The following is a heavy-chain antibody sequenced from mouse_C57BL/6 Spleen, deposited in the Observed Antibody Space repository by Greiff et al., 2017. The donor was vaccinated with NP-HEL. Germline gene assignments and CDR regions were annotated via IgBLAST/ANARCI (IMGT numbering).Heavy chain of an antibody. J-gene: IGHJ3*01. V-gene: IGHV1-80*01. Sequence: VKVVESGAELVKPGASVKISCKASGYAFSSYWMNWVKQRPGKGLEWIGQIYPGDGDTNYNGKFKGKATLTADKSSSTAYMQLSSLTSEDSAVYFWARGDYYGSSYWFAYWGQGTLVTVSA. CDR1: GYAFSSYW. CDR2: IYPGDGDT. CDR3: ARGDYYGSSYWFAY. D-gene: IGHD1-1*01.